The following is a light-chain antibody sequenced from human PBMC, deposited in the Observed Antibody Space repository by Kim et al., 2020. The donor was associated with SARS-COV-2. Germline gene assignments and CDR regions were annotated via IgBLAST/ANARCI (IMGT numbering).Light chain of an antibody. V-gene: IGLV2-8*01. J-gene: IGLJ2*01. Sequence: QSVLTQPPSASGSPGQSVTISCTGTSRDTGGYNYVSWYQQHPGKAPKLMISEVAKRPSGVPDRFSGSKSGNTASLTVSGLQAEDEADYYCSAYAGNNNFVIFGGGTQLTV. CDR3: SAYAGNNNFVI. CDR2: EVA. CDR1: SRDTGGYNY.